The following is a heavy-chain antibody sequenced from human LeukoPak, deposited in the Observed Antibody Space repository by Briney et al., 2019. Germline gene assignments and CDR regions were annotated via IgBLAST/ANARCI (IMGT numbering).Heavy chain of an antibody. J-gene: IGHJ3*02. CDR1: GGSFSGYY. CDR3: ARGQRDYYYDSSGYPTGDPRAHAFDI. CDR2: IYYSGST. V-gene: IGHV4-34*01. Sequence: SETLSLTCAVYGGSFSGYYWSWIRQPPGKGLEWIGSIYYSGSTYYNPSLKSRVTISVDTSKNQFSLKLSSVTAADTAVYYCARGQRDYYYDSSGYPTGDPRAHAFDIWGQGTMVTVSS. D-gene: IGHD3-22*01.